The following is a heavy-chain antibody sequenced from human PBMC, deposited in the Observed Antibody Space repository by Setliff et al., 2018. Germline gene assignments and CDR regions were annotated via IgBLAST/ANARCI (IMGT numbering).Heavy chain of an antibody. CDR3: ARQAVAGSDAFDI. CDR1: GYTFSNYW. Sequence: GESLKISCKASGYTFSNYWIAWVRQMPGKGLEWMGIIYPGDSDTRYSPSFQGQVTISADKSISTAYLQWSSLKASDTAMYYCARQAVAGSDAFDIWGQGTMVTV. D-gene: IGHD6-19*01. J-gene: IGHJ3*02. CDR2: IYPGDSDT. V-gene: IGHV5-51*01.